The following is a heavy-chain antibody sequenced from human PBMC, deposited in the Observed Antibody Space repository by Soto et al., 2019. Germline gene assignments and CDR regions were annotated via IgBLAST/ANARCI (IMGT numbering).Heavy chain of an antibody. D-gene: IGHD3-22*01. Sequence: AVGSLRLSCAASGFTFSSYGMHWVRQAPGKGLEWVAVISYDGSNKYYADSVKGRFTISRDNSKNTLYLQMNSLRAEDTAVYYCAKTYYYDSSGYYDYWGQGTLVTVSS. V-gene: IGHV3-30*18. J-gene: IGHJ4*02. CDR1: GFTFSSYG. CDR3: AKTYYYDSSGYYDY. CDR2: ISYDGSNK.